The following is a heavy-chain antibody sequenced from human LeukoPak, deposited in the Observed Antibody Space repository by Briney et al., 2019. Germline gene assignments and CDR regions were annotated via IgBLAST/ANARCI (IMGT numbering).Heavy chain of an antibody. CDR3: ASGATYYYTSGSCGGFDY. CDR1: AFTFSSYA. J-gene: IGHJ4*02. V-gene: IGHV3-30*04. Sequence: PGGSLRLSCAASAFTFSSYAMHWVRQAPGKGLEWVAVISYDGSNKYYADSVKGRFTISRDNSKNTLYLKMNSLRAEDTAVYYCASGATYYYTSGSCGGFDYWGQGTLVTVSS. D-gene: IGHD3-10*01. CDR2: ISYDGSNK.